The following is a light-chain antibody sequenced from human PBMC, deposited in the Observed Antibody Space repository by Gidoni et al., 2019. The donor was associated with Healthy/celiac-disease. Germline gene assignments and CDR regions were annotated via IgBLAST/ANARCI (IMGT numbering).Light chain of an antibody. CDR2: WAS. CDR3: QQYYSTPYT. Sequence: DIVMTQSPDSLAVSLGERATINCKSSQSVLYSSNNKNYLAWYQQTPGQPPQLLIYWASTRESGVPDSFSGSGSGTDFTPTITSLKAEDVAVYSCQQYYSTPYTFGQGTKLEIK. V-gene: IGKV4-1*01. J-gene: IGKJ2*01. CDR1: QSVLYSSNNKNY.